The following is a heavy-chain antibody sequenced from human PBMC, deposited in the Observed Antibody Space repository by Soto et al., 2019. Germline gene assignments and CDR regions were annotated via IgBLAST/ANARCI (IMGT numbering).Heavy chain of an antibody. D-gene: IGHD2-15*01. Sequence: QVQLVQSGAEVKKPGASVKISCKASGYTFTRYTMNWVRQAPGQRLEWMGWINPDNGNTKSSQKFQDRVIITRDTSASTPYMALSSLRSEDTAVYYCARGIATGQLDPWGQGTLVTVSS. CDR2: INPDNGNT. V-gene: IGHV1-3*01. CDR1: GYTFTRYT. CDR3: ARGIATGQLDP. J-gene: IGHJ5*02.